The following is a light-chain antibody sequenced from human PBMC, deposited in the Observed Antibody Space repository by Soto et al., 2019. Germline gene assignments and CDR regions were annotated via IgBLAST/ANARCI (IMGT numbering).Light chain of an antibody. Sequence: QSVLRQPHSVSGAPGQRVTISCTGSSSNIGAGYDVHWYQQRPGTAPKLLIFGNINRPSGVPDRFSGSKSGTSASLAITGLQAEDDCYYYCQSHDSTLSSRYGFGSGPNATV. V-gene: IGLV1-40*01. CDR2: GNI. CDR1: SSNIGAGYD. J-gene: IGLJ1*01. CDR3: QSHDSTLSSRYG.